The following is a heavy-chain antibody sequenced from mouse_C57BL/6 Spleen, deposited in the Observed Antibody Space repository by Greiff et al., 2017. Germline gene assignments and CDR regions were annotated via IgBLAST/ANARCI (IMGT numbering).Heavy chain of an antibody. Sequence: QVQLKQPGAELVKPGASVKMSCKASGYTFTSYWITWVKQRPGQGLEWIGDIYPGSGSTNYNEKFKSKATLTVDTSSSTAYMQLSSLTSEDSAVYYCARSGGLYYVLGYYFDDWGQGTTLTFSS. CDR3: ARSGGLYYVLGYYFDD. CDR1: GYTFTSYW. D-gene: IGHD2-1*01. CDR2: IYPGSGST. J-gene: IGHJ2*01. V-gene: IGHV1-55*01.